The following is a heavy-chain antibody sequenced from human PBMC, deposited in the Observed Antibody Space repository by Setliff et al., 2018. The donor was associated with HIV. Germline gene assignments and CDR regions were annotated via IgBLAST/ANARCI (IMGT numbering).Heavy chain of an antibody. J-gene: IGHJ4*02. CDR1: GGSMSGYY. D-gene: IGHD5-18*01. CDR2: IYSSGST. Sequence: PSETLSLTCSVSGGSMSGYYWNWIRQPAGKGLEWIGRIYSSGSTNHNPSLKSRVTMSVDTSKNQFSLSLSSVTAADTAVYFCARDPGYTSGSTFHFDYWGQGTLVPSPQ. V-gene: IGHV4-4*07. CDR3: ARDPGYTSGSTFHFDY.